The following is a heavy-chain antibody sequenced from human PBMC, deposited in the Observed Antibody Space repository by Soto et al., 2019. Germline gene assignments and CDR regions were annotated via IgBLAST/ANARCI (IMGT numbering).Heavy chain of an antibody. CDR1: GGRISSGSDY. J-gene: IGHJ6*02. CDR2: IYYSGST. Sequence: SLWRTCTVCGGRISSGSDYVTVIRRHPGKGLEWIRYIYYSGSTYYNPCLKSRVSISVDTSKNWFSVKLISVTAADGAVYYCDRDYRRYGPNNDYYGMDASGHGTTVTVSS. V-gene: IGHV4-31*03. CDR3: DRDYRRYGPNNDYYGMDA. D-gene: IGHD1-1*01.